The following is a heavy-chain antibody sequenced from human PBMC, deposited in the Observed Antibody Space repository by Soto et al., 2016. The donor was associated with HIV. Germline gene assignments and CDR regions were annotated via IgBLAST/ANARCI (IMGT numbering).Heavy chain of an antibody. D-gene: IGHD6-19*01. V-gene: IGHV4-59*01. CDR1: GGSISSYY. CDR3: ARVRDSSGQYYFDY. Sequence: QVQLQESGPGLVKPSETLSLTCTVSGGSISSYYWSWIRQPPGKGLEWIGYIYYSGSTNYNPSLKSRVTISVDTSKNQFSLKLSSVTAADTAVYYCARVRDSSGQYYFDYWGQGTLVTVSS. J-gene: IGHJ4*02. CDR2: IYYSGST.